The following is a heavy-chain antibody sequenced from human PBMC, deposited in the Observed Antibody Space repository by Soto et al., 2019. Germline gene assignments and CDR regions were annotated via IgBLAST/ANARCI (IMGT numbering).Heavy chain of an antibody. J-gene: IGHJ4*02. CDR1: GYTFTSYA. CDR2: INANNGNT. Sequence: ASVKVSCKASGYTFTSYAIHLVRQAPGQRLEWMGWINANNGNTKDSQKFQGRVTITRDTSASTAYMELRSLRSEDTAVYYCAREHSINDMWTGPDYWGQGALVTVSS. V-gene: IGHV1-3*01. CDR3: AREHSINDMWTGPDY. D-gene: IGHD3-9*01.